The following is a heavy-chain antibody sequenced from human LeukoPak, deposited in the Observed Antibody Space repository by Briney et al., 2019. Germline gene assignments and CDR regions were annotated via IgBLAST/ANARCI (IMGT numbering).Heavy chain of an antibody. CDR2: INANNGKT. Sequence: ASVKVSCKASGYNFNTFSIAWVRQPPGQGLEWMGWINANNGKTHYAQKFHDRVTIPTDTSTNTASLELKGLTSDDTPMYYFSRDYPCGAFVDLNSWGQGTLVTVSS. CDR1: GYNFNTFS. V-gene: IGHV1-18*01. J-gene: IGHJ4*02. CDR3: SRDYPCGAFVDLNS. D-gene: IGHD3-3*02.